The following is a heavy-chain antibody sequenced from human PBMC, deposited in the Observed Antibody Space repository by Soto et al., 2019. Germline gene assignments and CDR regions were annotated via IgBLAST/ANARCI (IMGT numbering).Heavy chain of an antibody. J-gene: IGHJ6*02. V-gene: IGHV1-69*01. CDR2: IIPIFGTA. CDR1: GGTFSSYA. D-gene: IGHD1-26*01. CDR3: ASGRYSGSYYGYYYYGMDV. Sequence: QVQLVQSGAEVQKPGSSVKVSCKASGGTFSSYAISWVRQAPGQGLEWMGGIIPIFGTANYAQKFQGRVTITADESTSTAYMELSSLRSEDTAVYYCASGRYSGSYYGYYYYGMDVWGQGTTVTVSS.